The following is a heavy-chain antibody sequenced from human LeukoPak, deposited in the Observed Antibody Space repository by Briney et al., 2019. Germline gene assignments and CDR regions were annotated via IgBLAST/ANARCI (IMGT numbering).Heavy chain of an antibody. CDR2: INPNSGGT. CDR3: ARHTYYYDSSGYPDY. J-gene: IGHJ4*02. D-gene: IGHD3-22*01. CDR1: GYTFTGYY. V-gene: IGHV1-2*06. Sequence: ASVKVSCKASGYTFTGYYMHWVRQAPGQGLEWMGRINPNSGGTNYAQKFQGRVTMTRDTSISTAYMELSRLRSNDTAVYYCARHTYYYDSSGYPDYWGQGTLVTVSS.